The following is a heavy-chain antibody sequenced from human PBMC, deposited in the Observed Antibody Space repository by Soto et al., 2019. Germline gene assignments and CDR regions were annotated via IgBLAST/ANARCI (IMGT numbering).Heavy chain of an antibody. Sequence: QVQLVQSGAEEKKPGASVKVSCKASGYTFTSYAMHWVRQAPGQRLEWRGWINAGNGNRKYSQKFQGRVTISRDTSPSTAYMELSSLRSEDTDVYYCASAVQLWGDAWGQGTTVTVSS. V-gene: IGHV1-3*05. CDR2: INAGNGNR. J-gene: IGHJ6*02. D-gene: IGHD1-1*01. CDR1: GYTFTSYA. CDR3: ASAVQLWGDA.